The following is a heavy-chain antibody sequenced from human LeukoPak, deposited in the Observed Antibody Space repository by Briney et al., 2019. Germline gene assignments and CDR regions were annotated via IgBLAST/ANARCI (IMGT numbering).Heavy chain of an antibody. CDR1: GFTFSTYG. J-gene: IGHJ4*02. D-gene: IGHD6-19*01. Sequence: PGGSLRLSCVASGFTFSTYGMHCVRQAPGKGLEWVAVISYDGSRKYYADSVKGRFTMSRDNSKNTLYLQMNSLRAEDTAVYYCAKDPYVRSSGTSFDHWGQGTLVTVSS. V-gene: IGHV3-30*18. CDR3: AKDPYVRSSGTSFDH. CDR2: ISYDGSRK.